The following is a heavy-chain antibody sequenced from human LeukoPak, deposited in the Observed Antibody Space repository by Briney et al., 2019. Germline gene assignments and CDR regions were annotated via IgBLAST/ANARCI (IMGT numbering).Heavy chain of an antibody. Sequence: PGGSLRPSCATSGFTFSSYAMHWVRQAPGKGLEWVALISYDGINQYYADSVKGRFIISRDNSKDTLYLQLSSLRLEDTAVYYCTLTTFGVVYYFDFWGPRTLVTVSS. CDR1: GFTFSSYA. V-gene: IGHV3-30*04. CDR2: ISYDGINQ. J-gene: IGHJ4*02. CDR3: TLTTFGVVYYFDF. D-gene: IGHD1/OR15-1a*01.